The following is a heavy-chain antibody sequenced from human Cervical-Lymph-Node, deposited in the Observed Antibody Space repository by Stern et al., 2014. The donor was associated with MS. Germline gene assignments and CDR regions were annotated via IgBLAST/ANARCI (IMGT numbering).Heavy chain of an antibody. CDR3: ASPGPHCTTTTNCYLPFEY. V-gene: IGHV3-21*01. Sequence: EVQLVESGGGLVKPGGTLRLSCVGSAGTFSDYAMNWVRQAPGKGLEWVASISSSGSYIFYGDSMEGRFTISRDNDKNSLYLHMENLRAEDTAVYYCASPGPHCTTTTNCYLPFEYWGQGALVTVSS. D-gene: IGHD2/OR15-2a*01. J-gene: IGHJ4*02. CDR1: AGTFSDYA. CDR2: ISSSGSYI.